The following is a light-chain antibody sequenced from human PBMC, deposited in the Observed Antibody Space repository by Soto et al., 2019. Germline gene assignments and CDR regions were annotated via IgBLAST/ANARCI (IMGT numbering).Light chain of an antibody. CDR2: AAS. CDR3: QQYYSSPTWT. CDR1: QGIRND. V-gene: IGKV1-17*01. J-gene: IGKJ1*01. Sequence: DIQMTQSPSSLSASVGDRVTITCRASQGIRNDLGWYQQKPGKAPKRLIYAASSLQSGVPSRFSGSGSETDFTLTISSLQAEDVATYYCQQYYSSPTWTFGQGTKVDIK.